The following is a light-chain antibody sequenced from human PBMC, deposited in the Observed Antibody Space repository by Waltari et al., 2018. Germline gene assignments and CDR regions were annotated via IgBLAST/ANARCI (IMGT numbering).Light chain of an antibody. Sequence: QSVLTQPPSVSGAPGQRVTISCTGSSPNLGAGYDVPWYQHLPGTAPNLLIFGFHDRPSGVPDRFSGSKSGTSASLAITGLQAEDEADYYCQSYDNRLSAVVFGGGTKLTVL. CDR3: QSYDNRLSAVV. V-gene: IGLV1-40*01. J-gene: IGLJ2*01. CDR1: SPNLGAGYD. CDR2: GFH.